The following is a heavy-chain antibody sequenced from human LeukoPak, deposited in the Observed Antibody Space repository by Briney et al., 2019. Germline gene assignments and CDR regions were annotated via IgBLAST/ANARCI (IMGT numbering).Heavy chain of an antibody. CDR2: INHSGST. D-gene: IGHD3-3*01. Sequence: PSETLSLTCDVYGGSFSGYYWSWIRQPPGKGPEWIGGINHSGSTNYNPSLKSRVTISVDTSKNQFSLKLNSMTAADTAVYYCARLGPYYDFWSGYLPVDYWGQGTLVTVSS. CDR3: ARLGPYYDFWSGYLPVDY. V-gene: IGHV4-34*01. CDR1: GGSFSGYY. J-gene: IGHJ4*02.